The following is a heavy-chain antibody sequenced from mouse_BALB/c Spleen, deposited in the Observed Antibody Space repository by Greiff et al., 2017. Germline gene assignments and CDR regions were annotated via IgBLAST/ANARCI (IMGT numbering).Heavy chain of an antibody. J-gene: IGHJ4*01. CDR2: ISYSGST. Sequence: EVHLVESGPGLVKPSQSLSLTCTVTGYSITSDYAWNWIRQFPGNKLEWMGYISYSGSTSYNPSLKSRISITRDTSKNQFFLQLNSVTTEDTATYYCADSSGYDAMDYWGQGTSVTVSS. V-gene: IGHV3-2*02. CDR1: GYSITSDYA. D-gene: IGHD3-2*01. CDR3: ADSSGYDAMDY.